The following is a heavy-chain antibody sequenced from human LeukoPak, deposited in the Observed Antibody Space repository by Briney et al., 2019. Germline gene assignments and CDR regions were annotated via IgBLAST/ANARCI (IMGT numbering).Heavy chain of an antibody. Sequence: PGGSLRLSCAASGFTFSDYYMSWVRQAPGKGLEWVASIKQDGSEKYYVDSVKGRFTISRDNAKNSLYVQMNSLRAEDTAVYYCARDDDYYDSSGYYYDYFDYWGQGTLVTVSS. CDR2: IKQDGSEK. D-gene: IGHD3-22*01. CDR3: ARDDDYYDSSGYYYDYFDY. J-gene: IGHJ4*02. CDR1: GFTFSDYY. V-gene: IGHV3-7*01.